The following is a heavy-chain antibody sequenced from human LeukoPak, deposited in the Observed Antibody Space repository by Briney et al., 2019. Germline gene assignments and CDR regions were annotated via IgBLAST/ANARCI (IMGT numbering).Heavy chain of an antibody. V-gene: IGHV3-21*01. CDR1: GVTLSNDG. D-gene: IGHD2-21*01. Sequence: PGGSLRLSCAASGVTLSNDGMDWVRQAPGQGLEWVSSISGSSTYIYYADSVKGRFTISRDNAKSSLNLQMDSLRAEDTAVYYCARERACGASSCVAYYFDSWAGEPWSASPQ. CDR2: ISGSSTYI. J-gene: IGHJ4*02. CDR3: ARERACGASSCVAYYFDS.